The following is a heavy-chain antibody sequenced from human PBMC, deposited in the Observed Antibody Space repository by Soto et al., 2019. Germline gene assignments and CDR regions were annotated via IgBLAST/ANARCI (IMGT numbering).Heavy chain of an antibody. CDR3: ARPKRSGYDRGDSYYHTMDV. Sequence: QMQLVQSGAAVKKSGSSVKVSCKASGGTSSNFVITWVRQVPGQGLEWRGGILPMFGAVKYAEKFQDRLTITADRSTNTAAMELGSLRPDDTAVYYCARPKRSGYDRGDSYYHTMDVLCHGTTVTVS. CDR2: ILPMFGAV. J-gene: IGHJ6*02. V-gene: IGHV1-69*06. D-gene: IGHD2-21*02. CDR1: GGTSSNFV.